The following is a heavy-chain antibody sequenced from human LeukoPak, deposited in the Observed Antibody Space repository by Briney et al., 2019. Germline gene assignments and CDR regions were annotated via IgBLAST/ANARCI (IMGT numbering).Heavy chain of an antibody. D-gene: IGHD3-22*01. CDR1: GGSISSYY. CDR2: IYYSGST. Sequence: SETLSLTCTFSGGSISSYYWSWIRQPPGKGLEWIGYIYYSGSTNYNPSLKSRVTISVDTSKNQFSLKLSSVTAADTAVYYCARGDGSGYPFDYWGQGTLVTVSS. J-gene: IGHJ4*02. CDR3: ARGDGSGYPFDY. V-gene: IGHV4-59*01.